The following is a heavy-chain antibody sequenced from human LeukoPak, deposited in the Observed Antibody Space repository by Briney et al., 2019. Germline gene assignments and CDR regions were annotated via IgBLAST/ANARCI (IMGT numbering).Heavy chain of an antibody. Sequence: GASVKVSCKASGYTFTSYDINWVRQATGQGLEWMGWTNPNSGNTGYAQKFQGRVTMTRNTSISTAYMELSSLRSEDTAVYYCATRYYYDSSGYYTLGDYWGQGTLVTVSS. CDR3: ATRYYYDSSGYYTLGDY. CDR2: TNPNSGNT. V-gene: IGHV1-8*01. J-gene: IGHJ4*02. CDR1: GYTFTSYD. D-gene: IGHD3-22*01.